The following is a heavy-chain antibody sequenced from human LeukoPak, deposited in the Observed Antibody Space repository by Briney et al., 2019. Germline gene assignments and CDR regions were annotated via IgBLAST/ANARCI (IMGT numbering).Heavy chain of an antibody. D-gene: IGHD5-12*01. CDR2: IGSDYDR. V-gene: IGHV3-23*01. CDR1: GFTFSSYE. J-gene: IGHJ4*02. Sequence: GGSLRLSCAASGFTFSSYEMNWVRQAPGKGLEGVAAIGSDYDRVHEDSVKGRFTISRDNSKSTLYLQMDNLRPEDTAVYFCAKSAGVATIYFDCWGQGALVTVSS. CDR3: AKSAGVATIYFDC.